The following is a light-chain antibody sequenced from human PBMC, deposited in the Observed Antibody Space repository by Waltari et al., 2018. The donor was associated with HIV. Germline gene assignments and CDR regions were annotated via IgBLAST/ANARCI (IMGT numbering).Light chain of an antibody. J-gene: IGLJ3*02. CDR2: EVT. CDR3: CSYVGSNVWV. Sequence: QSVLPQPASVSGSPGQSITNSCTGPSSDVGIYNLVSWYQQHPGKAPKLIIYEVTKRPSGVSNRFSGSKSGNTASLTISGLQAEDEADYYCCSYVGSNVWVFGGGTKLTVL. V-gene: IGLV2-23*02. CDR1: SSDVGIYNL.